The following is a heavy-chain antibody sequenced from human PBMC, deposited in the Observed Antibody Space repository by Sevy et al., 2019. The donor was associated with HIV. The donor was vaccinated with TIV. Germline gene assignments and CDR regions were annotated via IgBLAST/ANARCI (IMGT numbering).Heavy chain of an antibody. Sequence: SETLSLTCTVSGGSISSYYWSWIRQPPGKGLEWIGYIYYSGSTNYNPSLKSLVTISVDTSKNQFSLKLSSVTAADTAVYYCARDRQTNPTGKDYYYYGMDVWGQGTTVTVSS. J-gene: IGHJ6*02. CDR2: IYYSGST. D-gene: IGHD7-27*01. V-gene: IGHV4-59*01. CDR3: ARDRQTNPTGKDYYYYGMDV. CDR1: GGSISSYY.